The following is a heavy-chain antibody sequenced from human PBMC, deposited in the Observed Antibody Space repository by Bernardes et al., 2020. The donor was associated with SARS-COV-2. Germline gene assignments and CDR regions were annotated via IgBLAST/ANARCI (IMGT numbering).Heavy chain of an antibody. D-gene: IGHD2-21*02. V-gene: IGHV3-23*01. CDR2: ISGNDNST. CDR3: ATEPCVDDDCFIDC. Sequence: GGSLSLSCAASGFTFNSYAMNWVRQAPGKGLEWVSGISGNDNSTYYADSVKGRFTISRDNSKNTLYLQMDSLRAEDTAVYYCATEPCVDDDCFIDCWGQGTLVTVSS. CDR1: GFTFNSYA. J-gene: IGHJ4*02.